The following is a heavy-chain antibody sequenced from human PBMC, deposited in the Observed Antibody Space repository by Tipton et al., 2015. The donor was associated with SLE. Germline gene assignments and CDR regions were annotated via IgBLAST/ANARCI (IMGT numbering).Heavy chain of an antibody. CDR2: IYYSGST. Sequence: TLSLTCTVSGGSISSYYWSWIRQPPGKGLEWIGYIYYSGSTNYNPSLKSRVTISVDTSKNQFSLKLSSVTAADTAVYYCARDGSGGYFDYWGQGTLVTVSS. CDR3: ARDGSGGYFDY. D-gene: IGHD6-25*01. J-gene: IGHJ4*02. V-gene: IGHV4-59*01. CDR1: GGSISSYY.